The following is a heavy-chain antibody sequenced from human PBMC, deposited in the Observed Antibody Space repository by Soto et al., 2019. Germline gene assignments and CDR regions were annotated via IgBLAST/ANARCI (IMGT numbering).Heavy chain of an antibody. CDR1: GFTFSSYS. Sequence: GGSLRLSCAASGFTFSSYSMNWVRQAPGKGLEWVSYISSSSSTIYYADSVKGRFTISRDNAKNSLYLQMNSLRDEDTAVYYCAREFDIGVVPAAPFVNYGMDVWGQGTTVTVSS. CDR2: ISSSSSTI. CDR3: AREFDIGVVPAAPFVNYGMDV. J-gene: IGHJ6*02. D-gene: IGHD2-2*01. V-gene: IGHV3-48*02.